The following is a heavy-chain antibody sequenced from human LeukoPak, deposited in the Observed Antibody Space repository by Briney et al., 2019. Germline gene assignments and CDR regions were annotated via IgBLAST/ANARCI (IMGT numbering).Heavy chain of an antibody. CDR1: GFTVSSNC. Sequence: GGSLRLSCAASGFTVSSNCMSWVRQAPGKGLEWVSVIYSGGSTYYADSVKGRFTISRDNSKNTLYLQMNSLRAEDTAVYYCARGPESIAGDAFDIWGQGTMVTVSS. J-gene: IGHJ3*02. D-gene: IGHD6-6*01. CDR3: ARGPESIAGDAFDI. V-gene: IGHV3-53*01. CDR2: IYSGGST.